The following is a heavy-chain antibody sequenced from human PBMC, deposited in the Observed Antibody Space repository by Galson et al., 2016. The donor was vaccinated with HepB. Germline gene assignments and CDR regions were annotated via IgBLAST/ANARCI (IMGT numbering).Heavy chain of an antibody. Sequence: SLRLSCAGSGFTFSSYSMDWVRQAPGKGLEWVSYIGTSGSPIHYADSVRGRFTIYRDNARNSVFLQMRSLRAEDTAIYYCVRGFLSNSFDYWGQGVLVTVAS. CDR2: IGTSGSPI. V-gene: IGHV3-48*04. D-gene: IGHD2/OR15-2a*01. J-gene: IGHJ4*02. CDR1: GFTFSSYS. CDR3: VRGFLSNSFDY.